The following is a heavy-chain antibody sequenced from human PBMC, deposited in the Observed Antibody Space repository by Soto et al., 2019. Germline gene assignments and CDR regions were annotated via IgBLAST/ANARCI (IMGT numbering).Heavy chain of an antibody. V-gene: IGHV1-69*01. CDR3: ARSQGSSTSLEIYYYYYYGMDV. CDR1: GGTFSSYA. CDR2: IIAISGTA. D-gene: IGHD2-2*01. J-gene: IGHJ6*02. Sequence: QVQLVQSGAEVKKPGSSVKVSCKASGGTFSSYAISWVRQAPGQGLEWMEGIIAISGTANYAQKFQGRVTITADESTSTAYMELSSLRSEDTAVYYCARSQGSSTSLEIYYYYYYGMDVWGQGTTVTVSS.